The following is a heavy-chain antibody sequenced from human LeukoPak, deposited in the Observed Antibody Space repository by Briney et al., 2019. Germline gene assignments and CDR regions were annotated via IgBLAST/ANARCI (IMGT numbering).Heavy chain of an antibody. D-gene: IGHD5-12*01. V-gene: IGHV3-23*01. CDR1: GFTFSSYA. J-gene: IGHJ4*02. CDR3: AKEGPYSGYDPTATYFDY. CDR2: IFVSGGST. Sequence: PGGALRLSCAASGFTFSSYAMSWVRQAPGKGLEWVSAIFVSGGSTYYADSVKGRFTISRDNSKNTLYLQMTSLRAEHTAVYHCAKEGPYSGYDPTATYFDYWGQGTLVTVSS.